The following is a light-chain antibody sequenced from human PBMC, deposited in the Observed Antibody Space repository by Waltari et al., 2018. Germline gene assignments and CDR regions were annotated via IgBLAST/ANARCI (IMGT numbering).Light chain of an antibody. CDR3: QQYNVYSLT. V-gene: IGKV1-5*03. CDR1: QSISNW. J-gene: IGKJ4*01. CDR2: KTS. Sequence: DIQMTQSPSTLSASVGDRVTITCRASQSISNWLAWYQQKPGKAPTFLIYKTSNLESGVPSRFSGSGSGTEFTLTISSLQPDDFATYYCQQYNVYSLTFGGGTKVEIK.